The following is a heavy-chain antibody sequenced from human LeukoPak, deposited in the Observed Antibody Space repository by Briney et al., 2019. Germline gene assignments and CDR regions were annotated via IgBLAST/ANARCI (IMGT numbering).Heavy chain of an antibody. CDR1: GGSISSYY. J-gene: IGHJ4*02. CDR2: IYYSGST. D-gene: IGHD5-24*01. Sequence: SETLSLTCTVSGGSISSYYWCWIRQPPGKGLEWIGYIYYSGSTNYNPSLKSRVTISVDTSKNQFSLKLSSVTAADTAVYYCARGEVEMATIPFDYWGQGTLVTVSS. V-gene: IGHV4-59*01. CDR3: ARGEVEMATIPFDY.